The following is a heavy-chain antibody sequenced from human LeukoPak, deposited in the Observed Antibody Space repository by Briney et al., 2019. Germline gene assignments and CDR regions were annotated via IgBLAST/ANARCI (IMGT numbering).Heavy chain of an antibody. CDR3: VRLKGSYLDY. D-gene: IGHD2-15*01. CDR1: GFPLSSYS. J-gene: IGHJ4*02. CDR2: ISSSGSAI. Sequence: GGSLRLSCAASGFPLSSYSINWVRQAPGKGLEWVSYISSSGSAIYYVDSVKGRFTVSRDNAKNSLFLQMNSPRAEDTAVYYCVRLKGSYLDYWGQGALVTVSS. V-gene: IGHV3-48*01.